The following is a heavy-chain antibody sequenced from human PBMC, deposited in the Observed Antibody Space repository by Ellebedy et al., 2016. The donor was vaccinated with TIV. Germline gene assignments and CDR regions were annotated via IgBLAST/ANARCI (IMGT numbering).Heavy chain of an antibody. J-gene: IGHJ4*02. CDR3: ARHPDDFDS. CDR1: GGSLGNAW. Sequence: MPSDTLSLTCEVYGGSLGNAWWSWIRQAPGKGLEWIGEVTPTGGNNFNPSLKSRVTISRDTSKRQISLRLSSVTASDTAVYYCARHPDDFDSWGQGTLVTVSS. V-gene: IGHV4-34*01. CDR2: VTPTGGN.